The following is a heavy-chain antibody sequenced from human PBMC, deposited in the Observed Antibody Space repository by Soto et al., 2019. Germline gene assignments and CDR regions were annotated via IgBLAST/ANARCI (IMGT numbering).Heavy chain of an antibody. V-gene: IGHV4-30-4*01. Sequence: SETLSLTCTVSGGAISSGDYYWSWIRQPPGKGPEWIGYIYYGGSTYYNPSLKSRVTISVDTSKNQFPLKLSSVTAADTAVYYCARDNILGILYGGMDVWGQGTTVTVSS. D-gene: IGHD3-3*01. CDR2: IYYGGST. J-gene: IGHJ6*02. CDR1: GGAISSGDYY. CDR3: ARDNILGILYGGMDV.